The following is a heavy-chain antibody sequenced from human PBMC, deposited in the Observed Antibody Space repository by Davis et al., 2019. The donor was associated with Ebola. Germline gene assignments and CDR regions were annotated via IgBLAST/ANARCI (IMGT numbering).Heavy chain of an antibody. CDR2: IKQDGSEK. Sequence: GGSLRLSCAASGFTFSSYWMSWVRQAPGKGLEWVANIKQDGSEKYYVDSVKGRFTISRDNAKNSLYLQMNSLRDEDTAVYYCARGGDYRSTRLDYWGQGTLVTVSS. J-gene: IGHJ4*02. V-gene: IGHV3-7*01. CDR3: ARGGDYRSTRLDY. CDR1: GFTFSSYW. D-gene: IGHD4-11*01.